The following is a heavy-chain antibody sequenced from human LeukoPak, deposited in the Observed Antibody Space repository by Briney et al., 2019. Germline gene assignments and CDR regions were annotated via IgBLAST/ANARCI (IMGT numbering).Heavy chain of an antibody. CDR2: TYYRSKWYN. CDR3: ARDRYDYVWGRYRLNWFDP. D-gene: IGHD3-16*02. CDR1: GDSVSSNSAA. J-gene: IGHJ5*02. V-gene: IGHV6-1*01. Sequence: SQTLSLTCAISGDSVSSNSAAWNWIRQSPSRGLEWLGRTYYRSKWYNDYAASVKSRITINPDTSKNQFSLQLNSVTPEDTAVYYCARDRYDYVWGRYRLNWFDPWGQGTLVTVSS.